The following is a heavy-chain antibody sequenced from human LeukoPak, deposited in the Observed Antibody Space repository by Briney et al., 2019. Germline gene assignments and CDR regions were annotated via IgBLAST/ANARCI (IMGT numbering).Heavy chain of an antibody. Sequence: GGSLRLSCAASGFIFSNYGMNWVRQAPGKGLEWVAIIWCDGSNKYYADSVKGRFTISRDNSKNTVYLQMNSLRAEDAAVYYCARDRLEYCSGGTCSLPHYWGQGTLVTVSS. J-gene: IGHJ4*02. CDR1: GFIFSNYG. CDR2: IWCDGSNK. D-gene: IGHD2-15*01. V-gene: IGHV3-33*01. CDR3: ARDRLEYCSGGTCSLPHY.